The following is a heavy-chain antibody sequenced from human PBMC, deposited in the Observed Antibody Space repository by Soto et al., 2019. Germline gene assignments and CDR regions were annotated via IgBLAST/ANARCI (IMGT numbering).Heavy chain of an antibody. D-gene: IGHD5-12*01. J-gene: IGHJ4*02. Sequence: QVPLVQSGAEVKKPGSSVKVSCTASGDIFSGYSISWVRQAPGQGLEWMGGIIPLFGSTNYAPKFQGRVTITADQSTNTGYMELSSLKSEDTAVYYCARDLGTGYDSGDYWGQGTLVTVSS. CDR3: ARDLGTGYDSGDY. V-gene: IGHV1-69*12. CDR2: IIPLFGST. CDR1: GDIFSGYS.